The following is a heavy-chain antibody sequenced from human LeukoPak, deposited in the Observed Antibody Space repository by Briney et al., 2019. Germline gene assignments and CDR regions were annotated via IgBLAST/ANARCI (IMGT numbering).Heavy chain of an antibody. CDR3: ARDAKYYYGSRTYFFFEY. V-gene: IGHV4-4*07. J-gene: IGHJ4*02. CDR2: IYTSGTT. Sequence: SETLSLTCTVSGGSFSTYYWSWIRQPAGKGLEWIGHIYTSGTTNYNPSLRSRVTMSIDTSKNQFSLKLSSITAADTAVYYCARDAKYYYGSRTYFFFEYWGQGTPLTVSS. D-gene: IGHD3-10*01. CDR1: GGSFSTYY.